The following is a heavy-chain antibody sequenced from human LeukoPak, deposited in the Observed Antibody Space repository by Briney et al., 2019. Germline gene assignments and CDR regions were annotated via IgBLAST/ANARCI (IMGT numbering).Heavy chain of an antibody. J-gene: IGHJ6*03. CDR2: INPNSGGT. CDR3: ARASGDFCTSSSCFKSLYYYYMDV. D-gene: IGHD2-2*01. Sequence: ASVKVSCKASGYTFTGYYMHWVRQAPGQGLEWMGWINPNSGGTNYAQNFQGRVTMTRDTSISTAFMEVNRLRSDDTAVYLCARASGDFCTSSSCFKSLYYYYMDVWGKGTTVTVSS. CDR1: GYTFTGYY. V-gene: IGHV1-2*02.